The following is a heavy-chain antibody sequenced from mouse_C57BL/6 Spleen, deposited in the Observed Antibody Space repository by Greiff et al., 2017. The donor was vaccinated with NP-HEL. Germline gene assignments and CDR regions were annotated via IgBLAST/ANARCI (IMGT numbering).Heavy chain of an antibody. D-gene: IGHD5-5*01. J-gene: IGHJ3*01. CDR3: ARSGNYLFAY. V-gene: IGHV1-69*01. CDR2: IDPSDSYT. Sequence: VQLQQPGAELVMPGASVKLSCKASGYTFTSYWMHWVKQRPGQGLEWIGEIDPSDSYTNYNQKFKGKSTLTVDKSSSTAYMQLSSLTSEDSAVYYCARSGNYLFAYWGQGTLVTVSA. CDR1: GYTFTSYW.